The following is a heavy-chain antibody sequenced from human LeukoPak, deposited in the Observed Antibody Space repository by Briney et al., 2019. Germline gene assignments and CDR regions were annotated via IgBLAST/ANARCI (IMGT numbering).Heavy chain of an antibody. D-gene: IGHD5-18*01. V-gene: IGHV3-11*01. J-gene: IGHJ5*02. CDR2: ISSSGSTI. CDR1: GFTFSDYY. Sequence: GGSLRLSCAASGFTFSDYYMSWIRQAPGKGLEWVSYISSSGSTIYFADSVKGRFTISRDNAKNSLYLQMNSLRAEDTAVYYCARDRGYSYGNWFDPWGQGTLVTVSS. CDR3: ARDRGYSYGNWFDP.